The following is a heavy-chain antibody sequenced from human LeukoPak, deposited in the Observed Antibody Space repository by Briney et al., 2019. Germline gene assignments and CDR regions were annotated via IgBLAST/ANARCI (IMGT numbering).Heavy chain of an antibody. CDR1: GFPFTTYV. CDR2: ISVSGDNT. CDR3: AKGGWLDY. V-gene: IGHV3-23*01. D-gene: IGHD6-19*01. J-gene: IGHJ4*02. Sequence: EGSLRLSCAASGFPFTTYVMSWVRQAPGKGLEWVSAISVSGDNTYYADSVKGRFAISRDNSEYTLYLRMNSLRAEDTALYYCAKGGWLDYLGQGTLVTVSS.